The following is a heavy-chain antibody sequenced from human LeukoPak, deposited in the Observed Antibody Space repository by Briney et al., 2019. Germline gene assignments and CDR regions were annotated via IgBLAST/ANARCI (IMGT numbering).Heavy chain of an antibody. J-gene: IGHJ4*02. CDR1: GGSISSSY. CDR3: ARQASGGGRVPFDY. D-gene: IGHD4-23*01. Sequence: KPSETLSLTCTVSGGSISSSYCNCIRQPAGKGLEWIGRIFTTGSTTYNPSLKSRLTMSVDTTKNQFSLKLNSVTAADTAVYYCARQASGGGRVPFDYWGQGTLVAVTS. CDR2: IFTTGST. V-gene: IGHV4-4*07.